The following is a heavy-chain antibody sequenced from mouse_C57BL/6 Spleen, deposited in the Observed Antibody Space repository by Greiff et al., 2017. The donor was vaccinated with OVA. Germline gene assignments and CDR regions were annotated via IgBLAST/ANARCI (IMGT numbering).Heavy chain of an antibody. CDR1: GYTFTSYW. V-gene: IGHV1-50*01. CDR2: IDPSDSYT. Sequence: VQLQQPGAELVKPGASVKLSCKASGYTFTSYWMQWVKQRPGQGLEWIGEIDPSDSYTNYNQKFKGKATLTVDTSSSTAYMQLSSLTSEDSAVYYCARKGDTHWDFDYWGQGTTLTVSS. CDR3: ARKGDTHWDFDY. D-gene: IGHD4-1*01. J-gene: IGHJ2*01.